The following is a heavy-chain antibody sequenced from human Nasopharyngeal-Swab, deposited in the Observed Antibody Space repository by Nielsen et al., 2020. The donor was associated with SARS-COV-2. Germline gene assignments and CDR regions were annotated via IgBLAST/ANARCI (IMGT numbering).Heavy chain of an antibody. V-gene: IGHV3-74*01. CDR1: GFTFSSYW. Sequence: GESLKISCAASGFTFSSYWMHWVRQAPGKGLVWVSRINSDGSSTSYADSVKGRFTISRDNAKTTLYLQMNSLRAEDTAVYYCARSPTDYSNYAFDYWGQGTLVTVSS. J-gene: IGHJ4*02. CDR3: ARSPTDYSNYAFDY. D-gene: IGHD4-11*01. CDR2: INSDGSST.